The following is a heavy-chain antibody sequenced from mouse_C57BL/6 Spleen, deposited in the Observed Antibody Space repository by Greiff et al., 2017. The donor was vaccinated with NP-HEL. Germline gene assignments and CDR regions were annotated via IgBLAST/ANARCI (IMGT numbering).Heavy chain of an antibody. V-gene: IGHV1-69*01. D-gene: IGHD2-1*01. Sequence: QVQLQQPGAELVMPGASVKLSCKASGYTFTSYWMHWVKQRPGQGLEWIGEIDPSDSYTNYNQKFKGKSTLTVDKSSSTAYMQLSSLTSEDSAVYYCARSWGDLLGAMDYWGQGTSVTVSS. CDR3: ARSWGDLLGAMDY. CDR1: GYTFTSYW. J-gene: IGHJ4*01. CDR2: IDPSDSYT.